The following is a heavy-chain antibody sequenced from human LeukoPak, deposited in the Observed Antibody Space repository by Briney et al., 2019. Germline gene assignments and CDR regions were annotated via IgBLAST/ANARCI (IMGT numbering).Heavy chain of an antibody. Sequence: GGSLRLSCAASGFTFSSYAMHWVRQAPGKGLEWVSVIYIGGSTYYADSVRGRFTISRDNSENTVFLQMNSLRAEDTAVYYCTRGDGYNFWDYWGQGTLVSVSS. CDR3: TRGDGYNFWDY. D-gene: IGHD5-24*01. CDR1: GFTFSSYA. V-gene: IGHV3-53*01. CDR2: IYIGGST. J-gene: IGHJ4*02.